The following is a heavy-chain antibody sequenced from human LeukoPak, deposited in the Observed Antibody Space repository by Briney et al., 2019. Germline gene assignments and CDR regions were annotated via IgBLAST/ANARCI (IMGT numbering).Heavy chain of an antibody. J-gene: IGHJ4*02. V-gene: IGHV5-51*01. D-gene: IGHD3-10*01. CDR2: IYPDDSDT. Sequence: GESLKISCKGSGYNITIYWIGWVRQMPGKGLEWMGIIYPDDSDTRYSPSFQGQVTISADKSISTAYLQWSSLKASDTAMYYCARRVGGMMSDYFDYWGQGTLVTVSS. CDR3: ARRVGGMMSDYFDY. CDR1: GYNITIYW.